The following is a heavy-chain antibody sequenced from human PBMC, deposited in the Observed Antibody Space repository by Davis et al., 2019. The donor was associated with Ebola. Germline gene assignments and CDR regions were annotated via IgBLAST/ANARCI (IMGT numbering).Heavy chain of an antibody. CDR2: INHSGST. D-gene: IGHD3-3*01. J-gene: IGHJ4*02. CDR1: GGAISSGGHY. CDR3: ARHGGFYFDH. Sequence: MPSETLSLTCTVSGGAISSGGHYGSWIRQPPGKGLEWIGEINHSGSTNYNPSLKSRVTISVDTSKNQFSLKLSSVTAADTAVYYCARHGGFYFDHWDQGTLVTVSS. V-gene: IGHV4-39*07.